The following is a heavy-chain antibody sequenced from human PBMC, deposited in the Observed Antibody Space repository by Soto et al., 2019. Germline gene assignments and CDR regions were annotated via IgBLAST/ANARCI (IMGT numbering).Heavy chain of an antibody. CDR3: ARVASTGSYDYLDY. V-gene: IGHV3-53*02. CDR2: IYSGESA. CDR1: GFTVSNTY. D-gene: IGHD1-26*01. Sequence: EVQLVETGGGLIKPGGSLRLSCAASGFTVSNTYMIWVRQAPGKGLDWVSIIYSGESANYADSVKGRFTISRDNSKNTLYLQMNSLRAEDTAMYYCARVASTGSYDYLDYWGQGTLVTVSA. J-gene: IGHJ4*02.